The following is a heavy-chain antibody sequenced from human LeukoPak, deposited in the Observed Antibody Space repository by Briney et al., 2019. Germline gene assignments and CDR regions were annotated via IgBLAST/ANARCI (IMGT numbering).Heavy chain of an antibody. CDR3: ARQNPAAEGQGLDH. Sequence: SETLSLTCPVSGGSISSYYWSWIGQPPGKGLDWIGYIYHTGTTKYNPSLKSRVTMSVDTSKNQFSQKLSSVTAADTAVYYCARQNPAAEGQGLDHWGQGALVTVSS. D-gene: IGHD6-13*01. V-gene: IGHV4-59*08. CDR1: GGSISSYY. J-gene: IGHJ4*02. CDR2: IYHTGTT.